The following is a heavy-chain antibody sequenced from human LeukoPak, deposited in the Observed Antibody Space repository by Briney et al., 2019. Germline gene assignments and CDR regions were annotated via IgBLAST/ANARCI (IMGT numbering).Heavy chain of an antibody. J-gene: IGHJ4*02. V-gene: IGHV1-18*01. CDR1: GYTFTCYG. CDR3: ARDGSRYCSSTSCFKPDY. D-gene: IGHD2-2*01. CDR2: ISAYNGNT. Sequence: ASVKVSCKASGYTFTCYGISWVRQAPGQGLEWMGWISAYNGNTNYAQKLQGRVTMTTDTSTSTAYMELRSLRSDDTAVYYCARDGSRYCSSTSCFKPDYWGQGTLVTVSS.